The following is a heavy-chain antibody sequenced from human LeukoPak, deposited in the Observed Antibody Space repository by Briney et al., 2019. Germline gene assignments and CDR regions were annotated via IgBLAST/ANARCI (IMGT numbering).Heavy chain of an antibody. J-gene: IGHJ6*02. V-gene: IGHV3-48*03. Sequence: GRSLRLSCAASGFTFSSYEMNWVRQAPGKGLEWVSYISSSGSTIYYADSVKGRFTISRDNAKNSLYLQMNSLRAEDTAVYYCAREDVLLYYYYGMDVWGQGTTVTVSS. CDR2: ISSSGSTI. CDR3: AREDVLLYYYYGMDV. D-gene: IGHD1-26*01. CDR1: GFTFSSYE.